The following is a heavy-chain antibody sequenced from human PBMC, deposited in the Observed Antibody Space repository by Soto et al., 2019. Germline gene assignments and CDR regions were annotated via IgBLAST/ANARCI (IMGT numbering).Heavy chain of an antibody. D-gene: IGHD3-3*01. CDR2: ISYRGTT. J-gene: IGHJ5*02. CDR1: GASISSGDYY. CDR3: VRALGSRFMEWPRFDP. V-gene: IGHV4-30-4*01. Sequence: QVQLQESGPGLVKPSQTLSLTCTVSGASISSGDYYWSWIRQPPGKGLEWIAYISYRGTTYYNPSLKSRVTMSVDTSKNQCSLKLNSVNAADTAVYYCVRALGSRFMEWPRFDPWGQGTLVTVSS.